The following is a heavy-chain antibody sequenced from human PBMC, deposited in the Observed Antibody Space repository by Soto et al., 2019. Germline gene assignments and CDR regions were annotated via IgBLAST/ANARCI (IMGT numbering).Heavy chain of an antibody. CDR1: GFTFSSYA. Sequence: EVPLLESGGGLVQPGGSLRLSCAASGFTFSSYAMSWVRQAPGKGLEWVSAISGSGGSTYYADSVKGRFTISRDNSKNTLYLQMNSLRAEDTAVYYCAKVGFIVVVVAAHNWFDPWGQGTLVTVSS. J-gene: IGHJ5*02. D-gene: IGHD2-15*01. CDR2: ISGSGGST. V-gene: IGHV3-23*01. CDR3: AKVGFIVVVVAAHNWFDP.